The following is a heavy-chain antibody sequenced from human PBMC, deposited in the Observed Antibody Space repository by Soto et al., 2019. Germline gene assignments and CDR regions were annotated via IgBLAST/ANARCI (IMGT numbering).Heavy chain of an antibody. Sequence: QITLKESGPTLLKPTQTLTLTCTFSGFSLSTIDVGVGWIRQPPGKAPEWLGMIYWDDYKHYSPSLQSRLTLTTDTSKNQVVLTMTNMDPVDTATYFCAHKAALGDFDYWGQGTLVTVSS. D-gene: IGHD2-15*01. J-gene: IGHJ4*02. CDR1: GFSLSTIDVG. CDR3: AHKAALGDFDY. CDR2: IYWDDYK. V-gene: IGHV2-5*02.